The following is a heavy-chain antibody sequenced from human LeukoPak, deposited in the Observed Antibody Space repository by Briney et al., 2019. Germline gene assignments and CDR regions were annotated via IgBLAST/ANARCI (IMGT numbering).Heavy chain of an antibody. Sequence: GGSLRLSCAASGFTFSSYSMNWVRQAPGKGLEWVSSISSSSSYIYYADSVKGRFIISRDNAKNSLYLQMNSLRAEDTAVYYCARAPYKGSGSYYPYYFDYWGQGTLVTVSS. CDR2: ISSSSSYI. J-gene: IGHJ4*02. D-gene: IGHD3-10*01. CDR3: ARAPYKGSGSYYPYYFDY. CDR1: GFTFSSYS. V-gene: IGHV3-21*01.